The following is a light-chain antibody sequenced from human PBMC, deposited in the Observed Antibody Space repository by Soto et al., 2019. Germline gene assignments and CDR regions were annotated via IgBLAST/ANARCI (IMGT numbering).Light chain of an antibody. V-gene: IGKV1-39*01. Sequence: DIQMTQSPSSLSASVGDRVTITCRASQTISTYLNWYQQKPGKAPKLQIYAAPTLQSGVPSRYSGSGSGTDFTLTINSLQPEDFATYYCQQSHGIPYTFGQGTKLEIK. J-gene: IGKJ2*01. CDR3: QQSHGIPYT. CDR2: AAP. CDR1: QTISTY.